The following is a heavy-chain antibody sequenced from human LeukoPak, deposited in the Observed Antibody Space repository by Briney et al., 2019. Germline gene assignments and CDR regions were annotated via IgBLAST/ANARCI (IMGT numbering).Heavy chain of an antibody. CDR1: GFTFSSYA. CDR2: ISGSGGST. Sequence: PGGSLRLSCAASGFTFSSYAMSWVRQAPGKGLEWVSAISGSGGSTYYADSVKGRFTISRDNSKNTLYLQMNSLRAEDTAVYYCAKDRDRPYSSSGRPSDYWGQGTLVTVSS. D-gene: IGHD6-6*01. CDR3: AKDRDRPYSSSGRPSDY. J-gene: IGHJ4*02. V-gene: IGHV3-23*01.